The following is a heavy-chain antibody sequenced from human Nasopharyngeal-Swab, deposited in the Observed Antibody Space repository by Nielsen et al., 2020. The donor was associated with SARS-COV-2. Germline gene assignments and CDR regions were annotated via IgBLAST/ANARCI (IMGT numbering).Heavy chain of an antibody. D-gene: IGHD2-15*01. CDR2: IYPDDSDT. CDR3: ARLRGSAFYYYYLDV. CDR1: GYSFTTFW. V-gene: IGHV5-51*01. Sequence: GESLKISCKGSGYSFTTFWITWVRQMPGKGLEWRGIIYPDDSDTRYSPSFQGQVTFSVDKSTSTAYLQWSSLKASDTAMYYCARLRGSAFYYYYLDVWGKGTTVTVSS. J-gene: IGHJ6*03.